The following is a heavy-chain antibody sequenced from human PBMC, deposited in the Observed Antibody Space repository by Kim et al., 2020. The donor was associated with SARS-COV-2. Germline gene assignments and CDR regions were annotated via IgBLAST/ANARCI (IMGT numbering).Heavy chain of an antibody. V-gene: IGHV4-38-2*02. D-gene: IGHD1-26*01. CDR1: GYSISSGYY. Sequence: SETLSLTCTVSGYSISSGYYWGWIREPPGEGVAWIVSIYHSGSTYYTPSLKSRVTISVDTSKNQFSLKLSTVTAADTAVYYCATMGWELPIWGQGTLGTVSS. CDR2: IYHSGST. CDR3: ATMGWELPI. J-gene: IGHJ4*02.